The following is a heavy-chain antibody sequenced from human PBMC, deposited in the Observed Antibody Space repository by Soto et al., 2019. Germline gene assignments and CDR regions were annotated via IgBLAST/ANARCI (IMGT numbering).Heavy chain of an antibody. CDR2: ISHDGSKK. CDR3: AKGLRYQLLFDY. V-gene: IGHV3-30*18. J-gene: IGHJ4*02. D-gene: IGHD2-2*01. CDR1: GFTFSSYG. Sequence: QVQLVESGGGVVQPGRSLRLSCAASGFTFSSYGMHWVRQAPGKGLEWVAVISHDGSKKHYADSVKGRFTISRDNSKNMLYLQMNSLRAEDTAVYYCAKGLRYQLLFDYWGQGTLVTVSS.